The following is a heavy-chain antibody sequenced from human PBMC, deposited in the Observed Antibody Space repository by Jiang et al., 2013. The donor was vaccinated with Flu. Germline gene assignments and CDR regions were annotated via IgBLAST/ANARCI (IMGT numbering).Heavy chain of an antibody. J-gene: IGHJ2*01. CDR1: GYS. CDR2: IYHMGAP. Sequence: GYSWSWIRQPPGRAWSGFGYIYHMGAPTTTRPFKSRVTISVDRSKNQFSLKLSSVTAADTAVYYCARTDQGDQNNSGYDPDWYFDLWGRGTLVTVSS. D-gene: IGHD5-12*01. V-gene: IGHV4-30-2*01. CDR3: ARTDQGDQNNSGYDPDWYFDL.